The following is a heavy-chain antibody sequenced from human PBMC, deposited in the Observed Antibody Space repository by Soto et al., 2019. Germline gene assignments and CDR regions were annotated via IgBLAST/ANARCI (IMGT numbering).Heavy chain of an antibody. CDR3: ARLVRYSGSDWDFDY. V-gene: IGHV1-18*01. Sequence: GASVKVSCKASGYTFTNYGISWVRQAPGQGLEWMGWISANNGTTNYAQKFQGRVTITADESTSTAYMELSSLRSEDTAVYYCARLVRYSGSDWDFDYWGQGTLVTVSS. J-gene: IGHJ4*02. CDR1: GYTFTNYG. CDR2: ISANNGTT. D-gene: IGHD5-12*01.